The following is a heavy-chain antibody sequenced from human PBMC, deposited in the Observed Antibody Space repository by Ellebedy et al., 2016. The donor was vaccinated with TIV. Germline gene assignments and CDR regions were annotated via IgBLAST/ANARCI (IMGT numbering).Heavy chain of an antibody. D-gene: IGHD2-15*01. CDR3: ARNLVVVAATGAFDI. Sequence: SETLSLTCTVSGGSISNHYWSWIRQPAGKGLEWIGHFYFTGSSDHNPSLKSRITISVDTSKNQFSLKLSSVTAADTAVYYCARNLVVVAATGAFDIWGQGTMVTVSS. J-gene: IGHJ3*02. CDR1: GGSISNHY. CDR2: FYFTGSS. V-gene: IGHV4-59*11.